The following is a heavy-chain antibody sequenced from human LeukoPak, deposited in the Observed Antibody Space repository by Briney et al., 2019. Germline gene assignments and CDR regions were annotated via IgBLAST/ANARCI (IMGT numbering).Heavy chain of an antibody. V-gene: IGHV3-21*01. CDR3: ARGNLATVAYGMDV. CDR1: GFTFSSYS. J-gene: IGHJ6*02. CDR2: ISSSSSYI. D-gene: IGHD4-23*01. Sequence: GGSLRPSCAASGFTFSSYSMNWVRQAPGKGLEWVSSISSSSSYIYYADSVKGRFTISRDNAKNSLYLQMNSLRAEDTAVYYCARGNLATVAYGMDVWGQGTTVTVSS.